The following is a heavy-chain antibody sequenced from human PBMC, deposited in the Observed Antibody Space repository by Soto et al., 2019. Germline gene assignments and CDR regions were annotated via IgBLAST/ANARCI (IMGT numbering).Heavy chain of an antibody. CDR1: GYTFTSYA. CDR2: INAGNGNT. D-gene: IGHD6-19*01. J-gene: IGHJ4*02. CDR3: ARDGAYSSGWYEVFDY. V-gene: IGHV1-3*01. Sequence: ASVKVSCKASGYTFTSYAMHWVRQAPGQRLEWMGWINAGNGNTKYSQKFQGRVTITRDTSASTAYVELSSLRPEDTAVYYCARDGAYSSGWYEVFDYWGQGTLVTVSS.